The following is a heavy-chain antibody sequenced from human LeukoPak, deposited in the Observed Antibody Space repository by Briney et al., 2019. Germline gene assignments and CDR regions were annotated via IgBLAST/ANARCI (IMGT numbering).Heavy chain of an antibody. CDR1: GGSISSHY. CDR3: AGEDFGWFDP. J-gene: IGHJ5*02. Sequence: KPSETLSLTCTVSGGSISSHYWSWIRQPPGKGLEWIGYVHSSGPTDYNPPPKSRVTMSVDTSKNQFSLKLRSLTAADTAVYFCAGEDFGWFDPWGQGTLVTVSS. V-gene: IGHV4-59*11. CDR2: VHSSGPT. D-gene: IGHD3-10*01.